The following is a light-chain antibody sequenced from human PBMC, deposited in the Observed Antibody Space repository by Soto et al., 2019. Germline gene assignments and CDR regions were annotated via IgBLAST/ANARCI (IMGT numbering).Light chain of an antibody. Sequence: QSALTQPPSASGSPGQSVTISCNGTKNDIGVYDFVSWYQHHPGKAPRLIIYEVVQRPSGVPDRFSGSKSGNTASLTVSGLQAADEAAYFCKSYAGSNTYVFGSGTKVTVL. V-gene: IGLV2-8*01. J-gene: IGLJ1*01. CDR2: EVV. CDR3: KSYAGSNTYV. CDR1: KNDIGVYDF.